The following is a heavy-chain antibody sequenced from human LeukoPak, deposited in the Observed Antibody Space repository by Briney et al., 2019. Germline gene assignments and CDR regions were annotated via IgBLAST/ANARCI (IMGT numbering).Heavy chain of an antibody. V-gene: IGHV3-23*01. CDR3: ARHISPWKFPDAFDM. Sequence: GGTLRLSCAASGFTFSSFGMSWVRQAPGKGLEWVSAVSSTGGTAYYADSVKGRFTISRDNSKNTLDLQMNSLKPEDTAFYYCARHISPWKFPDAFDMWGQGTMVTVS. J-gene: IGHJ3*02. D-gene: IGHD1-1*01. CDR1: GFTFSSFG. CDR2: VSSTGGTA.